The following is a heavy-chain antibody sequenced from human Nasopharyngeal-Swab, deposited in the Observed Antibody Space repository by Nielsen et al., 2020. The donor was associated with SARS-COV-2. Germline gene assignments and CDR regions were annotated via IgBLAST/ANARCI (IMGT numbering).Heavy chain of an antibody. CDR3: AKEGATGWFDP. Sequence: SETLSLTCTVSGVSITSQYWSWIRQPPGQGLEWIGYISHNSGTSYNPSLKSRVTMFMDTSKNQFSLRLTSVIAADTAVYYCAKEGATGWFDPCGQGTLVTVSS. J-gene: IGHJ5*02. CDR2: ISHNSGT. V-gene: IGHV4-59*11. CDR1: GVSITSQY.